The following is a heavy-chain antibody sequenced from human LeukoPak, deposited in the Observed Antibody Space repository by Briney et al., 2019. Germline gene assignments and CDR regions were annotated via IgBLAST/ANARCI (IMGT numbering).Heavy chain of an antibody. CDR2: VISIFGTA. CDR3: ARDSGSSWYRNGGYYFDY. CDR1: GVNPSIYA. Sequence: SSVQEFFKASGVNPSIYANRRPVQATCEWLDRLGMVISIFGTANYAQKFQGRVTITTDESTGTAYMELSSLRSEDTAVYYCARDSGSSWYRNGGYYFDYWGQGTLVTVSS. D-gene: IGHD6-13*01. J-gene: IGHJ4*02. V-gene: IGHV1-69*05.